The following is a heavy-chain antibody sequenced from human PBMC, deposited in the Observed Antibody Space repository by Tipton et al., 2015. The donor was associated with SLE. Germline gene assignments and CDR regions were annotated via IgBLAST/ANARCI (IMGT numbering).Heavy chain of an antibody. CDR1: GGTFSTYV. CDR2: LIPTFDTT. Sequence: QLVQSGPEVKKPGSSVKVSCKASGGTFSTYVISWVRQAPGQGLEWMGGLIPTFDTTNYAQKFQDRVTITTDEPTSTAYMELSSLRSEDTAVYYCARWSDPYDAFDVWGQGTMVTVSS. CDR3: ARWSDPYDAFDV. J-gene: IGHJ3*01. V-gene: IGHV1-69*05.